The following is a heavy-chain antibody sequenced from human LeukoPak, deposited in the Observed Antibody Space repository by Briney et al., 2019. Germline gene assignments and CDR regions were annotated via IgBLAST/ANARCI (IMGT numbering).Heavy chain of an antibody. CDR2: IWYDGSNK. V-gene: IGHV3-33*01. J-gene: IGHJ4*02. CDR1: GFTFSSYG. D-gene: IGHD2-2*01. CDR3: ARDCSSTSCLAY. Sequence: PGGSLRLSCAASGFTFSSYGMHWVRQAPGKGLEWVAVIWYDGSNKYYADSVKGRFTTSRDNSKNTLYLQMNSLRAEDTAVYYCARDCSSTSCLAYWGQGTLVTVSS.